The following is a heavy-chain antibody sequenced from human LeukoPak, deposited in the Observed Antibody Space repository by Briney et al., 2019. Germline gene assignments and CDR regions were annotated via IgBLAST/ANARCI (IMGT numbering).Heavy chain of an antibody. CDR1: GGSISSSSYY. CDR2: IYYSGST. D-gene: IGHD2-8*01. CDR3: ARGYIVLMVYASPPGWFDP. V-gene: IGHV4-39*07. Sequence: PSETLSLTCTVSGGSISSSSYYRGWIRQPPGKGLEWIGSIYYSGSTYYNPSLKSRVTISVDTSKNQFSLKLSSVTAADTAVYYCARGYIVLMVYASPPGWFDPWGQGTLVTVSS. J-gene: IGHJ5*02.